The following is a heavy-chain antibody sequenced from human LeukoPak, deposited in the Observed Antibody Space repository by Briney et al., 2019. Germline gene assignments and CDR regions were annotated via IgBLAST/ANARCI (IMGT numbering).Heavy chain of an antibody. CDR2: IYYSGST. D-gene: IGHD6-13*01. J-gene: IGHJ3*02. CDR1: GGSFSGYY. Sequence: KPSETLSLTCAVYGGSFSGYYWSWIRQPPGKGLEWIGYIYYSGSTNYNPSLKSRVTISVDTSKNQFSLKLSSVTAADTAVYYCARGIAAADSIDAFDIWGQGTMVTVSS. CDR3: ARGIAAADSIDAFDI. V-gene: IGHV4-59*08.